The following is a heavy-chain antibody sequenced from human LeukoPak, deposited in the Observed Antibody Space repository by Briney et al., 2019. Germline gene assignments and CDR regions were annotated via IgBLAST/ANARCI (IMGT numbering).Heavy chain of an antibody. J-gene: IGHJ4*02. Sequence: GGSLRLSCAASGFTFSNYILTLVRQAPGKGLEWVSGISGSGGITYYADSVKGRFTISRDNSENRLYLQMSSLRAEDTAVYYCVKMSQRQGGFDYWGQGALVTVSS. CDR3: VKMSQRQGGFDY. CDR1: GFTFSNYI. D-gene: IGHD3-16*01. V-gene: IGHV3-23*01. CDR2: ISGSGGIT.